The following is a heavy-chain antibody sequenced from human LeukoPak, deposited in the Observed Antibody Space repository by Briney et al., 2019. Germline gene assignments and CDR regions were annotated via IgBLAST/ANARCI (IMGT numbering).Heavy chain of an antibody. V-gene: IGHV3-7*03. CDR1: GLTFSGYL. D-gene: IGHD3-22*01. CDR2: IKKEGSEK. J-gene: IGHJ4*02. Sequence: QPGGSLRLSCAASGLTFSGYLMNWVRQAPGKGLEWVANIKKEGSEKYYVDSVKGRFTISRDNAKNSLYLQMNSLRADDTAVYYCATDYYDSSGYYTGTYWGQGTLVTVSS. CDR3: ATDYYDSSGYYTGTY.